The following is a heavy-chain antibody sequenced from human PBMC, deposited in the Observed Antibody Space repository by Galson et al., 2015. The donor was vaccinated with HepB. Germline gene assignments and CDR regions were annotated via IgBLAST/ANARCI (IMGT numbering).Heavy chain of an antibody. D-gene: IGHD4-23*01. CDR3: ARGGGGNQDYFDY. Sequence: ETLSLTCTVSGGSISSYYWSWIRQPPGKGLEWIGYIYYSGSTNYNPSLKSRVTISVDTSKNQLSLKLSSVTAADTAVYYCARGGGGNQDYFDYWGQGTLVTVSS. V-gene: IGHV4-59*01. CDR1: GGSISSYY. CDR2: IYYSGST. J-gene: IGHJ4*02.